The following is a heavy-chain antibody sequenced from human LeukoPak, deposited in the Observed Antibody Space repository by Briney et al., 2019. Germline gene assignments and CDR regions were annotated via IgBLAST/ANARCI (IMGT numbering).Heavy chain of an antibody. CDR2: IYYSGST. V-gene: IGHV4-39*01. CDR3: ARKLYGSGCYPMDY. CDR1: GGSISSSSYY. D-gene: IGHD3-10*01. Sequence: PSETLSLTCTVSGGSISSSSYYWGWIRQPPGKGMEWIGSIYYSGSTYYNPSLKSRVTISVDTSKNQFSLKLSSVTSADTGVYYCARKLYGSGCYPMDYWGQGTLVTVSS. J-gene: IGHJ4*02.